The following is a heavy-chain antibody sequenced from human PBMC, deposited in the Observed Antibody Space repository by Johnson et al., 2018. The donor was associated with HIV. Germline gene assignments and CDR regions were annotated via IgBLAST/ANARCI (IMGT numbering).Heavy chain of an antibody. CDR3: ARALEVGATTANEAFDI. D-gene: IGHD1-26*01. Sequence: QVQLVESGGGVVQPGRSLRLSCAASGFIFSSYAIHWVRQAPGKGLEWVAVISYDGSNKYYADSVKGRFTISRDNSKNTLYLQMNSLRAEDTAVYYCARALEVGATTANEAFDIWGQGTMVTVSS. CDR2: ISYDGSNK. V-gene: IGHV3-30-3*01. CDR1: GFIFSSYA. J-gene: IGHJ3*02.